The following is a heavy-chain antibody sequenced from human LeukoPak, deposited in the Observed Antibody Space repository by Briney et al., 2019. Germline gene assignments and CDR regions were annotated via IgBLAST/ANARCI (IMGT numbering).Heavy chain of an antibody. D-gene: IGHD4-17*01. J-gene: IGHJ4*02. CDR3: AKVKRFIDYGDSALFDY. CDR2: VSGSGGST. Sequence: GGSLRLSCAASGFTFNTYVMAWVRQAPGKGLEWVSSVSGSGGSTYYADSVKGRFTISRDNSKNTLYLRMNSLRAEDTALYYCAKVKRFIDYGDSALFDYWGQGTLVTVSS. CDR1: GFTFNTYV. V-gene: IGHV3-23*01.